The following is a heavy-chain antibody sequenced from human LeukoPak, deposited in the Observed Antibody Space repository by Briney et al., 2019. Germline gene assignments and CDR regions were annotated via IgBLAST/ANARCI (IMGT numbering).Heavy chain of an antibody. D-gene: IGHD1-26*01. J-gene: IGHJ4*02. CDR1: AASISSSSHH. V-gene: IGHV4-39*01. CDR3: ARGGSYFPTDY. CDR2: IYYGQTI. Sequence: SETLSLTCTISAASISSSSHHWGWIRQSPGKGLEWIGSIYYGQTIYYNPSLNSRVTISVVTSKDQFTLQLNSVTAADTAVYYCARGGSYFPTDYWGQGTLVTVSS.